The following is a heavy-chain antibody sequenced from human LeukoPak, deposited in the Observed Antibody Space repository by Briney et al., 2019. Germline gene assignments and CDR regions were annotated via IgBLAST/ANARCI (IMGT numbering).Heavy chain of an antibody. Sequence: GGSLRLSCAASGFTFSSYSMNWVRQAPGKGLEWVSSISSSSSYIYYADPVKGRFTISRDNAKNSLYLQMNSLRAEDTAVYYCARAVEYCSGGSCYSGWFDPWGQGTLVTVSS. CDR1: GFTFSSYS. J-gene: IGHJ5*02. D-gene: IGHD2-15*01. CDR2: ISSSSSYI. CDR3: ARAVEYCSGGSCYSGWFDP. V-gene: IGHV3-21*01.